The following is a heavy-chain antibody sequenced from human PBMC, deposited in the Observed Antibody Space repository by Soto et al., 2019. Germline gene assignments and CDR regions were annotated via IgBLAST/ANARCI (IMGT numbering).Heavy chain of an antibody. CDR2: ISGSGGST. J-gene: IGHJ3*02. Sequence: GGSLRLSCAASGFTFSSYAMSWVRQAPGKGLEWVSAISGSGGSTYYADSVKGRFTISRDNSKNTLYLQMNSLRAEDTAVYYCAGYSSSSTGAFDIWGQGTMVTVSS. CDR3: AGYSSSSTGAFDI. CDR1: GFTFSSYA. V-gene: IGHV3-23*01. D-gene: IGHD6-13*01.